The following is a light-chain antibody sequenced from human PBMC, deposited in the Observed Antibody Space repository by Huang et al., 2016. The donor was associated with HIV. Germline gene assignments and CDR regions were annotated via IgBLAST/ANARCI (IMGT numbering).Light chain of an antibody. CDR1: QIISSY. J-gene: IGKJ1*01. Sequence: DIQMTQSPSSLSASVGDRVTITCRASQIISSYLNWYQQKPGKAPKLLLYAASSLQSGGPSRFSGSGSGTDFTLTISSLQPEDFATYYCQQSYSTPWTFGQGTKVEIK. CDR2: AAS. V-gene: IGKV1-39*01. CDR3: QQSYSTPWT.